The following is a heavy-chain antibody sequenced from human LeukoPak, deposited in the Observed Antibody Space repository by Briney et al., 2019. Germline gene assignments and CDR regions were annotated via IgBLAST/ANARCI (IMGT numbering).Heavy chain of an antibody. CDR1: GYSFTSYW. D-gene: IGHD5-24*01. J-gene: IGHJ1*01. Sequence: GESLKISCKGSGYSFTSYWIGWVRQMPGKDLEWMGIIYPGDSDTRYSPSFQGQVTISADKSISTACLQWSSLKASDTAMYYCARLGRWLQSSAEYFQHWGQGTLVTVSS. CDR2: IYPGDSDT. V-gene: IGHV5-51*01. CDR3: ARLGRWLQSSAEYFQH.